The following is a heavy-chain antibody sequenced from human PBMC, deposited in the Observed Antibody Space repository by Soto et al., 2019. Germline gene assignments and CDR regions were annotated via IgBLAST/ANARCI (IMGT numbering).Heavy chain of an antibody. D-gene: IGHD3-10*01. Sequence: QVQLQQWGAGLLKPSETLSLTCAVYGGSFSGYYWSWIRQPPGKGLEWIGEINHSGSTNYNPSLKSRVTISVDTAKNQFSLKLSSVTAADTAVYYCARGPRYYGSGILSGRWFDPWGQGTLVTVSS. CDR2: INHSGST. CDR3: ARGPRYYGSGILSGRWFDP. CDR1: GGSFSGYY. V-gene: IGHV4-34*01. J-gene: IGHJ5*02.